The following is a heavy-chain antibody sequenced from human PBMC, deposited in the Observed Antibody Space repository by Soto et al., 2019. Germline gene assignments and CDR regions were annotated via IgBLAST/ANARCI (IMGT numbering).Heavy chain of an antibody. Sequence: GGSLRLSCAASGFTFDDYAMHWVRQAPGKGLEWVSGISWNSGSIGYADSVKGRFTISRDNAKNSLYLQMNSLRAEDTALYYCIVAMVDYWGQGTLVTVSS. CDR1: GFTFDDYA. CDR2: ISWNSGSI. V-gene: IGHV3-9*01. CDR3: IVAMVDY. J-gene: IGHJ4*02. D-gene: IGHD5-12*01.